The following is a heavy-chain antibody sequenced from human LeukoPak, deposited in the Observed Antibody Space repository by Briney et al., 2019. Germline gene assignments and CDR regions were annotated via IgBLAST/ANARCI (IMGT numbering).Heavy chain of an antibody. J-gene: IGHJ5*02. Sequence: GGSLRLSCAASGFTFSDYSMNWVRQAPGKGLEWVSSISSSSSYIYYADSVKGRFTISRDNAKNSLYLQMNSLRAEDTAVYYCARMVRGVSGDNWFDPWGQGTLVTVSS. CDR1: GFTFSDYS. D-gene: IGHD3-10*01. V-gene: IGHV3-21*01. CDR2: ISSSSSYI. CDR3: ARMVRGVSGDNWFDP.